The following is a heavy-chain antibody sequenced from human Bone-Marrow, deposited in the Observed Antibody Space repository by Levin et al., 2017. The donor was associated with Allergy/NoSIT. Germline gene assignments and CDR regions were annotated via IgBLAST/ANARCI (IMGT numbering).Heavy chain of an antibody. D-gene: IGHD6-13*01. V-gene: IGHV3-15*01. CDR2: IKRKTDGGTT. CDR1: GFTFTNAW. J-gene: IGHJ5*01. CDR3: STGLKGQQVLGWGWFDS. Sequence: GESLKISCAVSGFTFTNAWMNWVRQAPGKGLEWVGRIKRKTDGGTTDYAAPVKGRFTISGDDSKNTVYLQMNSLKTEDTAVYYCSTGLKGQQVLGWGWFDSWGQGTLVTVSS.